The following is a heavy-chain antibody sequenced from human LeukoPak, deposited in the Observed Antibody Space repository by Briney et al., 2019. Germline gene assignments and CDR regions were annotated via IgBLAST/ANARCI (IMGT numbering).Heavy chain of an antibody. J-gene: IGHJ6*02. Sequence: VASVKVSCKASGYTFTSNGISWVRQAPGQGLEWMGWISTYNGNTNYPQKLQGRVTMTTDTSTSTAYMELRSLRSDDPAVYYCARDWCSSSSLCSSSSVMDVWGQGTTVTVSS. CDR3: ARDWCSSSSLCSSSSVMDV. CDR1: GYTFTSNG. V-gene: IGHV1-18*01. CDR2: ISTYNGNT. D-gene: IGHD6-6*01.